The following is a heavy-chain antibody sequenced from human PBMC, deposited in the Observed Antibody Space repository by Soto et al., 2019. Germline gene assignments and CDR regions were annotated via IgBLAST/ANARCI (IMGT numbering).Heavy chain of an antibody. V-gene: IGHV3-30*03. CDR1: GFTFSSYT. D-gene: IGHD1-7*01. J-gene: IGHJ4*02. CDR2: ISYDGNNK. Sequence: GGSLRVSCAASGFTFSSYTMHWVRQAPCEGLEWVAVISYDGNNKFYADSVKGRFTISRDSSSQTLYLQMNSLRPDDTAMYYCARDGVSSTDYSWNYGTYFDYWGPGALVTVSS. CDR3: ARDGVSSTDYSWNYGTYFDY.